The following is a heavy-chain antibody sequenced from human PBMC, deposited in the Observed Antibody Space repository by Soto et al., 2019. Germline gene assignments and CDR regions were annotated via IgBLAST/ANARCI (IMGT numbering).Heavy chain of an antibody. D-gene: IGHD6-19*01. CDR2: MNPSTGST. J-gene: IGHJ4*02. Sequence: QVQLVQSGAEVKKPGASVKVSCKASGYTFTSYDIKWVRQATGQGLEWMGWMNPSTGSTGFAQKFQGRVTMISNTAISTAYLELSSLTSEDTAVYYCARGRLVAGTVDYWCQGTRVTGSS. V-gene: IGHV1-8*01. CDR1: GYTFTSYD. CDR3: ARGRLVAGTVDY.